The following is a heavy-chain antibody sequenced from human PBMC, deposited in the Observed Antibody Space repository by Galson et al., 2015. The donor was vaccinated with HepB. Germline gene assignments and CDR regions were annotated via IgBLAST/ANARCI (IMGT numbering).Heavy chain of an antibody. Sequence: SLRLSCAASGFTFSSYEMNWVRQAPGKGLEWVSYISSSGSTIYYADSVKGRFTISRDNAKNSLYLQMNSLRAEDTAVYYCAREDDGYNLYWGQGTLVTVSS. CDR2: ISSSGSTI. CDR3: AREDDGYNLY. CDR1: GFTFSSYE. D-gene: IGHD5-24*01. V-gene: IGHV3-48*03. J-gene: IGHJ4*02.